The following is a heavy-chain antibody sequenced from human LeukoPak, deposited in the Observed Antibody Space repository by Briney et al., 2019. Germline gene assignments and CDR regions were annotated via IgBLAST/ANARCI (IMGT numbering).Heavy chain of an antibody. CDR2: IIPIFGTA. Sequence: GGSLRLSCAASGFTFSSYAISWVRQAPGQGLEWMGGIIPIFGTANYAQKFQGRVTITADESTSTAYMELSSLRSEDTAVYYCARFSGFQLLTDYYYYGMDVWGQGTTVTVSS. CDR1: GFTFSSYA. V-gene: IGHV1-69*01. D-gene: IGHD2-2*01. J-gene: IGHJ6*02. CDR3: ARFSGFQLLTDYYYYGMDV.